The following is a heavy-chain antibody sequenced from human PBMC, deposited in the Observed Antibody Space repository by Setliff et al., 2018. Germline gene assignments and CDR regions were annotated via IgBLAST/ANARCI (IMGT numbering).Heavy chain of an antibody. CDR2: TIPLFGTT. CDR1: GYSIPKNA. V-gene: IGHV1-69*05. Sequence: ASVKVSCKASGYSIPKNAISWVRQAPGQGLEWVGGTIPLFGTTDYAQKFHGRLTIITDESTSTASMELTSLTSDDTAVYYCAREGVDTRSSTDYRYYMDVWGKGATVTV. D-gene: IGHD5-18*01. CDR3: AREGVDTRSSTDYRYYMDV. J-gene: IGHJ6*03.